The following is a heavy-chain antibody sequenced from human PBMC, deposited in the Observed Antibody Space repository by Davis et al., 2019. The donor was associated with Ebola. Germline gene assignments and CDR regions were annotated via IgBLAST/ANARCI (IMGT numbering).Heavy chain of an antibody. CDR2: ISSSSSYI. D-gene: IGHD6-6*01. CDR3: AKGPRSSSSPYYYYYGMDV. Sequence: GESLKISCAASGFTFSSYSMNWVRQAPGKGLEWVSSISSSSSYIYYADSVKGRFTISRDNAKNSLYLQMNSLRAEDTALYYCAKGPRSSSSPYYYYYGMDVWGKGTTVTVSS. CDR1: GFTFSSYS. V-gene: IGHV3-21*04. J-gene: IGHJ6*04.